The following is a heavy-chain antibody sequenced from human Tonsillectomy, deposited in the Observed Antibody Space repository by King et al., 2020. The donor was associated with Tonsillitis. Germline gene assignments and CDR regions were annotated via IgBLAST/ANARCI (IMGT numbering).Heavy chain of an antibody. CDR2: ISSSGSTI. D-gene: IGHD3-3*01. CDR3: AREESRTIFGSHTSAFDY. CDR1: GFTFSDYY. Sequence: QVQLVQSGGGLVKPGGSLRLSCAASGFTFSDYYMSWIRPAPGKGLEWVSYISSSGSTIYYADSVKGRFTISRDNAKNSLYLQMNSLRAEDTAVYYCAREESRTIFGSHTSAFDYWGQGTLVTVSS. V-gene: IGHV3-11*01. J-gene: IGHJ4*02.